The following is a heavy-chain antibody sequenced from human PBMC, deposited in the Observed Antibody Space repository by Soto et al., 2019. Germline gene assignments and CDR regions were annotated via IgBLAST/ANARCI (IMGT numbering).Heavy chain of an antibody. J-gene: IGHJ4*02. Sequence: EVQLVESGGGLTQPGGSLRLSCVVSGFIVSSSHMIWVRQAPGKGLEGVSILYNHGKTNYVDSVKGRFTITRDNSKNTVYLQLNSLRVEHTSVYDCARLTEAERHWGQGALVTVSS. V-gene: IGHV3-53*01. CDR2: LYNHGKT. CDR3: ARLTEAERH. CDR1: GFIVSSSH. D-gene: IGHD1-1*01.